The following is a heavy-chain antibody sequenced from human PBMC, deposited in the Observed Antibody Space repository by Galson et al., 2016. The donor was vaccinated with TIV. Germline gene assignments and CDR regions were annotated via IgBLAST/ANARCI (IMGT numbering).Heavy chain of an antibody. CDR3: VRDRLGWH. J-gene: IGHJ1*01. CDR2: ITWNSVGI. Sequence: SLRLSCAASGFTFDDYGMHWVRQPPGKGLEWVSGITWNSVGIDYADSVKGRFSISRDNAKNTVYLQMNNLIADDTAVYYCVRDRLGWHWGQGTLVTVSS. CDR1: GFTFDDYG. V-gene: IGHV3-9*01. D-gene: IGHD3-16*01.